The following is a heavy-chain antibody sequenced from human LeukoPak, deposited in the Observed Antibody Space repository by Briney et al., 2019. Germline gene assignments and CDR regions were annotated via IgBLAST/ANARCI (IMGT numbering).Heavy chain of an antibody. Sequence: PGGSLRLSCAASGFSLSAYWMTWVRQAPGKGLEWVSYISSSSSTIYYADSVKGRFTISRDNAKNSLYLQMNSLGAEDMAVYYCARDQGFGDLDYWGQGTLVTVSS. D-gene: IGHD3-10*01. CDR1: GFSLSAYW. CDR2: ISSSSSTI. J-gene: IGHJ4*02. V-gene: IGHV3-48*04. CDR3: ARDQGFGDLDY.